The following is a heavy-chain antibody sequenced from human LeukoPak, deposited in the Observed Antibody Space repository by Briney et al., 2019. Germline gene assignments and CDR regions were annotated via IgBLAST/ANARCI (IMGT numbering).Heavy chain of an antibody. Sequence: SETLSLTCAVYGGSFSGYYWSWIRQPPGKGLEWIGEINHSGSTNYNPSLKSRVTMSVDTSKNQFSLKLNSVTAADTAVYYCSRANDITGWFDPWGQGTLVTVSS. J-gene: IGHJ5*02. CDR2: INHSGST. V-gene: IGHV4-34*03. CDR3: SRANDITGWFDP. CDR1: GGSFSGYY. D-gene: IGHD3-9*01.